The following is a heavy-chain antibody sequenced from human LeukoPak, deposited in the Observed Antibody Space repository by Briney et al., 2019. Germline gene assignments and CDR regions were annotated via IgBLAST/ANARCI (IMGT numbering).Heavy chain of an antibody. Sequence: PGGSLRLSCAASGFTVSNNYMSWVRQTPGRGPEWLSIIYRGGDTYYPDSLRDRFTISRDNSKNTLYLQVNSLRAEDTGVYYCARVAVTASSDAFDIWGQGTMVTVSS. D-gene: IGHD2-21*02. J-gene: IGHJ3*02. V-gene: IGHV3-66*01. CDR3: ARVAVTASSDAFDI. CDR1: GFTVSNNY. CDR2: IYRGGDT.